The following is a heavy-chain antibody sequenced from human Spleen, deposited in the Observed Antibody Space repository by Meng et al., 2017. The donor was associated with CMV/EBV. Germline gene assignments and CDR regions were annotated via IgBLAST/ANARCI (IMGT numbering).Heavy chain of an antibody. V-gene: IGHV4-39*01. J-gene: IGHJ5*02. CDR2: IGHAGAL. D-gene: IGHD6-19*01. CDR1: CCCTLTPCFS. CDR3: VRSSGWVKTGFDP. Sequence: CHTCTVVCCCTLTPCFSWGGIRPTQGKGLEWIVSIGHAGALYYTTSLKSRVTVSIDTSANQFFLTLTSVTAADTAIYYCVRSSGWVKTGFDPWGQGTMVTVSS.